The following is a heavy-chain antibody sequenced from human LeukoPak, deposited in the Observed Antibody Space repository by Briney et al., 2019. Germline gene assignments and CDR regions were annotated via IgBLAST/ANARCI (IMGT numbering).Heavy chain of an antibody. Sequence: ASVKVSCKASGYTFTGYGISWVRQAPGQGLEWMGWISAYNGNTNYAQKLQGRVTMTTDTSTSTAYMELRSLRSDDTAVYYCARDDIAAAPYPFDYWGQGTLVTVSS. V-gene: IGHV1-18*04. J-gene: IGHJ4*02. CDR3: ARDDIAAAPYPFDY. CDR1: GYTFTGYG. D-gene: IGHD6-13*01. CDR2: ISAYNGNT.